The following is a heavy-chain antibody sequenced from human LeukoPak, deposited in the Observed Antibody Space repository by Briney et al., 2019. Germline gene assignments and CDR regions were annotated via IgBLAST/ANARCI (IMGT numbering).Heavy chain of an antibody. CDR2: INPNSGDT. Sequence: ASVKVSCKASGYTFTGYYMHWVRQAPGQGLEWMGWINPNSGDTNYAQKFQGRVTMTRDTSISTAYMELSRLRSDDTAVYYCARDEDSSSWYIWFDPWGQGTLVTVSS. J-gene: IGHJ5*02. CDR3: ARDEDSSSWYIWFDP. CDR1: GYTFTGYY. V-gene: IGHV1-2*02. D-gene: IGHD6-13*01.